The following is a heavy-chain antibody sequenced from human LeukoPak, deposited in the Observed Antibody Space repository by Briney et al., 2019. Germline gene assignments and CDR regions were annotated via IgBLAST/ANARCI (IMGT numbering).Heavy chain of an antibody. J-gene: IGHJ4*02. D-gene: IGHD1-26*01. CDR2: IYYSGST. Sequence: PSETLSLTCTVSGGSISSGTYYWGWIRQPPGKGLEWIGSIYYSGSTYYNPSLKSRVTISVDTSKIQFSLKVTSVTAADTAVYYCARHEWNGSYSIFDYWGQGTPVTVSS. CDR3: ARHEWNGSYSIFDY. CDR1: GGSISSGTYY. V-gene: IGHV4-39*01.